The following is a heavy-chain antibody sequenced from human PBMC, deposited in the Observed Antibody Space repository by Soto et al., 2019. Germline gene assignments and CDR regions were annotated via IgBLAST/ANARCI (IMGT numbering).Heavy chain of an antibody. CDR3: ARAAIRPVLYYYYGMDV. V-gene: IGHV1-18*01. CDR2: ISDYNGNT. CDR1: GYTFTSYG. J-gene: IGHJ6*01. Sequence: QVQLVQSGAEVKKPGASVKVSCKASGYTFTSYGISCVRQAPGQGLEWMGWISDYNGNTNYAQKLQGRVTMTTDTSTSTAYMELRSLRSDDTSVYYCARAAIRPVLYYYYGMDVCGQGTTVTVSS. D-gene: IGHD6-19*01.